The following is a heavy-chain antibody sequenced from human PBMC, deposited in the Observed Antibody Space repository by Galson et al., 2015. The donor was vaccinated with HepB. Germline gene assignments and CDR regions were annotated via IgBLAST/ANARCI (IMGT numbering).Heavy chain of an antibody. D-gene: IGHD6-13*01. CDR1: GGSISSSSYY. CDR2: IYYSGST. CDR3: ATPLGPLNIAAADDDAFDI. J-gene: IGHJ3*02. Sequence: SETLSLTCTVSGGSISSSSYYWGWIRQPPGKGLEWIGSIYYSGSTYYNPSLKSRVTISVDTSKNQFSLKLSSVTAADTAVYYCATPLGPLNIAAADDDAFDIWGQGTMVTVSS. V-gene: IGHV4-39*01.